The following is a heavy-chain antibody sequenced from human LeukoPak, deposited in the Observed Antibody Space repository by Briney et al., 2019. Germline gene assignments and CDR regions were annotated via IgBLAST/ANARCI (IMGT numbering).Heavy chain of an antibody. CDR2: ISSNGAST. CDR1: GFTFSSYA. V-gene: IGHV3-64*01. D-gene: IGHD3-3*01. CDR3: ARKGVLVDGDAFDI. Sequence: GGSLRLSCAASGFTFSSYAMHWVRQAPGKGLEYVSAISSNGASTYYANSVKSRFTISRDNSKNTLYLQMGSLRAEDMAVYYCARKGVLVDGDAFDIWGQGTMVTVSS. J-gene: IGHJ3*02.